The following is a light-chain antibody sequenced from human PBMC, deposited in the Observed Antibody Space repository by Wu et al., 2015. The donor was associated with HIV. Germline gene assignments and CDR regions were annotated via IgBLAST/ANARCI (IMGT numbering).Light chain of an antibody. CDR3: QQYATSIT. CDR2: AAS. CDR1: QSIRNNY. J-gene: IGKJ5*01. V-gene: IGKV3-20*01. Sequence: EIVLTQSPGTLSLSPGERATLSCRASQSIRNNYVAWYQQKPGQAPRLLIFAASSRATGIPDRFSGSGSGTDFTPTISRLEPEDFAVYYCQQYATSITFGQGTRLEIK.